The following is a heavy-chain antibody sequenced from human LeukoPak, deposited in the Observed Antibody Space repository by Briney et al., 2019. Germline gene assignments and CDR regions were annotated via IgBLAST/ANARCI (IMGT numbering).Heavy chain of an antibody. CDR3: ANYIRNVQYYMVV. D-gene: IGHD1-1*01. J-gene: IGHJ6*03. CDR2: IYTSGST. V-gene: IGHV4-4*09. CDR1: GGSFDSKY. Sequence: SESLSLTCSVSGGSFDSKYWSWIRHPPRNGLGWIGYIYTSGSTNFNPSLRSRVAMSIDTSKNQFSLEVYSVTGADTAVYYCANYIRNVQYYMVVWGKGTTVIVSS.